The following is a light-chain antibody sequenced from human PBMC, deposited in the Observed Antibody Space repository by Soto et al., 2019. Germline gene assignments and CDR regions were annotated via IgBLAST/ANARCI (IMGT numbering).Light chain of an antibody. CDR3: LLFRGSPT. CDR2: GAS. V-gene: IGKV3-15*01. J-gene: IGKJ3*01. Sequence: EIVMTHSPATLSVSPGERATLSCRASQSVSNNLAWYQQKPGQAPRLLIYGASTRATAIPARFSGSGSGTEFTLTISSLQSEDCAVYYCLLFRGSPTFGPGSRVHI. CDR1: QSVSNN.